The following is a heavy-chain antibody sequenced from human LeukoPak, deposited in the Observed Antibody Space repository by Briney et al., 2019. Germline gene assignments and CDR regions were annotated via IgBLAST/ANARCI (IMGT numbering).Heavy chain of an antibody. CDR3: ATGDNYGSGSYYIQYYYYYYMDV. Sequence: ASVEVSCKASGGTFSSYAISWVRQAPGQGLEWMGGIIPIFGTANYAQKFQGRVTITADKSTSTAYMELSSLRSEDTAVYYCATGDNYGSGSYYIQYYYYYYMDVWGKGTTVTVSS. J-gene: IGHJ6*03. D-gene: IGHD3-10*01. CDR2: IIPIFGTA. V-gene: IGHV1-69*06. CDR1: GGTFSSYA.